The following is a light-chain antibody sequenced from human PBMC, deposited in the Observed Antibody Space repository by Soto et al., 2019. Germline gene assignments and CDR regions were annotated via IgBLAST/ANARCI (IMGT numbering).Light chain of an antibody. CDR2: EAS. Sequence: DIQMTQSPSTLSASVGDRVTITCRASQSISDSLAWYQQKQGKAPKLLIYEASNLKSADPSRFSGSGSGTEYTLTISNLQPDDFANYYCQQYNGYWTFGQGTKVEIK. CDR3: QQYNGYWT. J-gene: IGKJ1*01. CDR1: QSISDS. V-gene: IGKV1-5*03.